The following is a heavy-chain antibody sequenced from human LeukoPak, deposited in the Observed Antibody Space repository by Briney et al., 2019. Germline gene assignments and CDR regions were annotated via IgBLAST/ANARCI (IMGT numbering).Heavy chain of an antibody. D-gene: IGHD3-10*01. CDR1: GFTVSSNY. V-gene: IGHV3-53*01. Sequence: GGSLRLSCAASGFTVSSNYVTWVRQAPGKGLEWVSVIYSGGYTYYAESVKGRFTISRDSSENTLYLQMNSLSAEDTAMYYCAKSSYGSGTALDLWGQGTLVTVSS. J-gene: IGHJ5*02. CDR3: AKSSYGSGTALDL. CDR2: IYSGGYT.